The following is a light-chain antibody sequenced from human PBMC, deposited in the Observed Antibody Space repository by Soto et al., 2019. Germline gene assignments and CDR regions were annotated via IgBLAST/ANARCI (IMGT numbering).Light chain of an antibody. CDR3: QVWDITTDHYV. Sequence: SYELTQPPSVSVAPEKTARLTCGGDNIGSKRVHWYRQKQGQAPVLVIYYDSDRPSGIPERFSGSNSGNTATLTINRVEAGDEADYYCQVWDITTDHYVFGTGTKVTVL. CDR2: YDS. V-gene: IGLV3-21*04. J-gene: IGLJ1*01. CDR1: NIGSKR.